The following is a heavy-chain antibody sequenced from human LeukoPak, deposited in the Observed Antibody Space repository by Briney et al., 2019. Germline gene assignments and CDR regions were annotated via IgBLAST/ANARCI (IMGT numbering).Heavy chain of an antibody. Sequence: GGSLRLSCAASGFILNDYGMHWVRQAPGKGLEWVADIWFDKDQHFADSVKGRFAISRDNSKNTVYLQMNSLRAEDTAVYYCARVAGDIVVVPAAINYYYYYGMDVWGQGTTVTVSS. CDR1: GFILNDYG. V-gene: IGHV3-33*01. CDR3: ARVAGDIVVVPAAINYYYYYGMDV. J-gene: IGHJ6*02. CDR2: IWFDKDQ. D-gene: IGHD2-2*02.